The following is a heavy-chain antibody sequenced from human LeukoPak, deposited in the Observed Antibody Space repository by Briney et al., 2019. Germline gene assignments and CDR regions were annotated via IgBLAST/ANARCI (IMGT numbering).Heavy chain of an antibody. CDR3: ARPPGIAAAWFDP. CDR2: IFYSGST. Sequence: PSESLSLTCTVSSGSIITSNYYWGWVRQPPGKALEWIGNIFYSGSTYYNPSLKSRVTISVDTSKDQLSLNLSSVTAADTAVYYSARPPGIAAAWFDPWGQGTLVTVSS. D-gene: IGHD6-13*01. V-gene: IGHV4-39*01. J-gene: IGHJ5*02. CDR1: SGSIITSNYY.